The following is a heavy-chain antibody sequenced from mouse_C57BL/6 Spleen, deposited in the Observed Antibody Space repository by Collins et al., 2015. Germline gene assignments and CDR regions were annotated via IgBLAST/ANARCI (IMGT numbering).Heavy chain of an antibody. V-gene: IGHV1-26*01. CDR1: GYTFTDYY. CDR3: ARSRRQGFAY. Sequence: EVQLQQSGPELVKPGASVKISCKASGYTFTDYYMNWVKQSHGKSLEWIGDTNPNNGGTSYNQKFKGKATLTVDKSSSTAYMELRSLTSEDSAVYYCARSRRQGFAYWGQGTLVTVSA. CDR2: TNPNNGGT. J-gene: IGHJ3*01. D-gene: IGHD1-2*01.